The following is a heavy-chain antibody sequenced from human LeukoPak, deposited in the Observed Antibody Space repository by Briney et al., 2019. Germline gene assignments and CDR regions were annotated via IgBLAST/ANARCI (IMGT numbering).Heavy chain of an antibody. V-gene: IGHV4-59*06. CDR2: IYYSGST. D-gene: IGHD3-22*01. Sequence: SETLSLTCTVSGGSISTYYWNWIRQPPGKGLEWIGYIYYSGSTYYNPSLKSRVTISVDTSKNQFSLKLSSVTAADTAVYYCARVKDYYYYDSSGYAFDIWGQGTMVTVSS. J-gene: IGHJ3*02. CDR1: GGSISTYY. CDR3: ARVKDYYYYDSSGYAFDI.